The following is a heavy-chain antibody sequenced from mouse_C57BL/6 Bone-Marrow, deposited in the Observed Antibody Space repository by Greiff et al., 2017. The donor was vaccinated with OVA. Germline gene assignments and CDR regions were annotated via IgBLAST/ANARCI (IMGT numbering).Heavy chain of an antibody. CDR2: IRLKSDNYAT. Sequence: EVKLMESGGGLVQPGGSMKLSCVASGFTFSNYWMNWVRQSPEKGLEWVAQIRLKSDNYATHYAESVKGRFTISRDDSKSSVYLQMNNLRAEDTGIYYCTTPPGYFDYWGQGTTLTVSS. CDR3: TTPPGYFDY. CDR1: GFTFSNYW. J-gene: IGHJ2*01. V-gene: IGHV6-3*01.